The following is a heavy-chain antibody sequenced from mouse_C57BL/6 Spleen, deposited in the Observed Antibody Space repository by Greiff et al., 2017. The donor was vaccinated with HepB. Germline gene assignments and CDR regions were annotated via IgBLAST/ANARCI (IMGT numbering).Heavy chain of an antibody. Sequence: QVQLKQPGAELVMPGASVKLSCKASGYTFTSYWMHWVKQRPGQGLEWIGEIDPSDSYTNYNQKFKGKSTLTVDKSSSTAYMQLSSLTSEDSAVYYCARGEFITTVVATGYFDYWGQGTTLTVSS. CDR3: ARGEFITTVVATGYFDY. V-gene: IGHV1-69*01. J-gene: IGHJ2*01. D-gene: IGHD1-1*01. CDR1: GYTFTSYW. CDR2: IDPSDSYT.